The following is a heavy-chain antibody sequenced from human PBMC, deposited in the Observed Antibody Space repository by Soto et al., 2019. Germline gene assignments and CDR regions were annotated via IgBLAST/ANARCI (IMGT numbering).Heavy chain of an antibody. CDR3: ARVRDYYDSSGYYYGAPIFYYYGMDV. CDR1: GFTFSSYW. CDR2: IKQDGSEK. D-gene: IGHD3-22*01. J-gene: IGHJ6*02. V-gene: IGHV3-7*05. Sequence: GGSLRLSCAASGFTFSSYWMSWVRQAPGKGLEWVANIKQDGSEKYYVDSVKGRFTTSRDNAKNSLYLQMNSLRAEDTAVYYCARVRDYYDSSGYYYGAPIFYYYGMDVWGQGTTVTVSS.